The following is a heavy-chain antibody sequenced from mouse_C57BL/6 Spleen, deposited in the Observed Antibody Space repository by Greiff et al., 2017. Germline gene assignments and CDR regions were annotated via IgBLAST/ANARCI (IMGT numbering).Heavy chain of an antibody. Sequence: EVMLVESGGGLVKPGGSLKLSCAASGFTFSSYTMSWVRQTPEKRLEWVATISGGGGNTYYPDSVKGRFTISRDNAKNTLYLQMSSLRSEDTALYYCARSMDGYYVDWGQGTLVTVSA. V-gene: IGHV5-9*01. CDR3: ARSMDGYYVD. D-gene: IGHD2-3*01. J-gene: IGHJ3*01. CDR1: GFTFSSYT. CDR2: ISGGGGNT.